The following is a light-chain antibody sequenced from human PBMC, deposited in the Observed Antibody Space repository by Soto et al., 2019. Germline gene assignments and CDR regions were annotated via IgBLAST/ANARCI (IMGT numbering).Light chain of an antibody. J-gene: IGKJ5*01. CDR3: QHYTNWPPIT. Sequence: ILMTQSPVTLSVSPGDSATLSCRSSQSIVSNFAWYQQKPGQAPRLLIYAASTRVTGLPGRFSGRGSGTEFTLTISGLQSEDFAIYYCQHYTNWPPITFGQGTRLEIK. V-gene: IGKV3-15*01. CDR1: QSIVSN. CDR2: AAS.